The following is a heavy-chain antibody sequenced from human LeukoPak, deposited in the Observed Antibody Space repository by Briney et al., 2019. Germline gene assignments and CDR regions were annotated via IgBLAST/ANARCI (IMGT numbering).Heavy chain of an antibody. CDR3: ARGGKAVAGNFHYYYYMDV. D-gene: IGHD6-13*01. CDR1: GGSFSGYY. J-gene: IGHJ6*03. V-gene: IGHV4-34*01. CDR2: INHSGST. Sequence: SETLSLTCAVYGGSFSGYYWSWIRQPPGKGLEWIGEINHSGSTNYNPSLKSRVTISVDTSKNQFSLKLSSVTAADTAVYYCARGGKAVAGNFHYYYYMDVWGKGTTVTVSS.